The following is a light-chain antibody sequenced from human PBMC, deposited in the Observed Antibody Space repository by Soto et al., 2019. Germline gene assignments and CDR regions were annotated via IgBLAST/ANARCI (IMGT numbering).Light chain of an antibody. J-gene: IGKJ1*01. CDR1: QSVSGW. Sequence: IHMTQSPSTLSASVGNRVTVTCRASQSVSGWLAWYQQKPGEAPKLLIYDASALPRGVPSRFSGSGYGTKFNLTIASLQTDDFATYYCQQYETFSGTFGPGTKVDIK. CDR2: DAS. V-gene: IGKV1-5*01. CDR3: QQYETFSGT.